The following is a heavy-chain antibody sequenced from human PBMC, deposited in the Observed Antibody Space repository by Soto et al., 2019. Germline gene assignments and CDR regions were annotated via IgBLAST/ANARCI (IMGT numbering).Heavy chain of an antibody. CDR1: GFSFSNYY. CDR3: ARFSGSSLRGFDY. J-gene: IGHJ4*02. CDR2: TRNKDNRYYT. D-gene: IGHD1-26*01. Sequence: EVQLVESGGGLVQPGGSLRLSCGVSGFSFSNYYMDWVRQAPGKGLEWVGRTRNKDNRYYTEYAASVKGRFTISRDESKNTLYLQMNSLKTEDTAVYYCARFSGSSLRGFDYWGQGTLVTVSS. V-gene: IGHV3-72*01.